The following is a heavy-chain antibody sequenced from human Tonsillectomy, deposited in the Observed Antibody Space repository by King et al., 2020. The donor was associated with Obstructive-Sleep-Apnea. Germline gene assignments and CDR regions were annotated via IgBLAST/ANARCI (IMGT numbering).Heavy chain of an antibody. D-gene: IGHD3-22*01. CDR2: IYYSGTT. J-gene: IGHJ4*02. CDR1: GGSISSGGYY. V-gene: IGHV4-31*03. Sequence: QLQESGPGLVKPSQTLSLTCTVSGGSISSGGYYWSWIRQHPGKGLEWIGYIYYSGTTYYNPSLKSRVTKSVDTSKNQFSLMLNSVTAADTAVYYCARDDGSASDFWGQGTLVTVSS. CDR3: ARDDGSASDF.